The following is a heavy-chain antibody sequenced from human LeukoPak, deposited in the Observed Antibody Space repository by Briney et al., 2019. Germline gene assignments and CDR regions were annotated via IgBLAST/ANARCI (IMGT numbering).Heavy chain of an antibody. CDR2: INPNSGGT. Sequence: GASVKVSCKASGYTFTGYYMHWVRQAPGQGLEWMGWINPNSGGTNYAQKFQGRVTMTRDTSISTAYMELSRLRSDDTAVYYCARDQITFGGVIVMTNFDYWGQGTLVTVSS. CDR3: ARDQITFGGVIVMTNFDY. J-gene: IGHJ4*02. CDR1: GYTFTGYY. V-gene: IGHV1-2*02. D-gene: IGHD3-16*02.